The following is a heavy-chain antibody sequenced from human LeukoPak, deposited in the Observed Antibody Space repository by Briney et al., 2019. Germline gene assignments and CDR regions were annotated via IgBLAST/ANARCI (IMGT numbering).Heavy chain of an antibody. Sequence: SETLSLTCTISGASISSYYWSWIRQPPGKGLEWIGYIDYSGSTNYTPSLKSRVTISVDTSKNQFSLKLSSVTAADTALYYCAREAWVSGDSKYRYYGIDVWGQGTTVTVSS. D-gene: IGHD4-17*01. CDR1: GASISSYY. CDR3: AREAWVSGDSKYRYYGIDV. V-gene: IGHV4-59*01. CDR2: IDYSGST. J-gene: IGHJ6*02.